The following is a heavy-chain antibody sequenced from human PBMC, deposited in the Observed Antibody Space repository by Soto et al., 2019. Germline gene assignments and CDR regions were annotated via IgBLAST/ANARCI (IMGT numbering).Heavy chain of an antibody. D-gene: IGHD6-19*01. CDR2: IYYSGNT. Sequence: KTSETLSLTCTVAGGSISSSSHYWGWIRQPPGKGLEWIATIYYSGNTYYNPSLKSRVTISVDKSKNQFSLRLSSVTAADTAVYYCARHDRYDSGWYTAWYYYALAVWGQGTTVTVSS. V-gene: IGHV4-39*01. CDR3: ARHDRYDSGWYTAWYYYALAV. J-gene: IGHJ6*02. CDR1: GGSISSSSHY.